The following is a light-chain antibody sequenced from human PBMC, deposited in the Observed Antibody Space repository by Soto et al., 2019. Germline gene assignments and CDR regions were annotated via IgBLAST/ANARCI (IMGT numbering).Light chain of an antibody. CDR3: QECYSQSRT. J-gene: IGKJ3*01. CDR2: AAS. CDR1: QSISSW. Sequence: DIQMTQSPSTLSASEEDRVTITCRASQSISSWLAWYQQKPGKAPKLLIYAASSLQSGVPSRFSGSGSGTDFTLTIGGLQPEDFATYYCQECYSQSRTFGPGTMVDN. V-gene: IGKV1-5*01.